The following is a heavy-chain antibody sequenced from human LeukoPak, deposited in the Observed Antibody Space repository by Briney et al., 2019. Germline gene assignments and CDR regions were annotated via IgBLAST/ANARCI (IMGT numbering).Heavy chain of an antibody. D-gene: IGHD4-17*01. CDR1: GGSISSGGYS. CDR2: IYHSGST. V-gene: IGHV4-30-2*01. Sequence: SETLSLTCAVSGGSISSGGYSWSWIRQPPGKGLEWIGYIYHSGSTYYNPSLKSRVTISVDRSKNQFSLKLSSVTAADTAVYYCARAYGDYDNWFDPWGQGTLVTVSS. J-gene: IGHJ5*02. CDR3: ARAYGDYDNWFDP.